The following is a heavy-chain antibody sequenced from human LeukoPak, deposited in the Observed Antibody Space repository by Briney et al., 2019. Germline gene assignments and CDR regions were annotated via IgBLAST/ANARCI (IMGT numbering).Heavy chain of an antibody. D-gene: IGHD6-13*01. J-gene: IGHJ4*02. CDR3: ARVSFSSSWYGVFDY. V-gene: IGHV1-2*02. CDR1: GYTFTGYY. CDR2: INPNSGGT. Sequence: ASVKVSCKASGYTFTGYYMHWVRQAPGQGLEWMGWINPNSGGTNYAQKFQDRVTMTRDTSISTAYMELSRLRSDDTAVYYCARVSFSSSWYGVFDYWGQGTLVTVSS.